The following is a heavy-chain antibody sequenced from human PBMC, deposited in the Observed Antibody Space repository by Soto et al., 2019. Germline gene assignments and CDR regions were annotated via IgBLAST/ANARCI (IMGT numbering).Heavy chain of an antibody. V-gene: IGHV4-34*01. Sequence: PSETLPLTCAVYGGSFSGYYWSWIRQPPGKGLEWIGEINHSGSTNYNPSLKSRVTISVDTSKDQFSLKLSSVTAADTAVYYCARVGYHYYYGMDVWGQGTTVTVSS. CDR3: ARVGYHYYYGMDV. CDR1: GGSFSGYY. J-gene: IGHJ6*02. CDR2: INHSGST.